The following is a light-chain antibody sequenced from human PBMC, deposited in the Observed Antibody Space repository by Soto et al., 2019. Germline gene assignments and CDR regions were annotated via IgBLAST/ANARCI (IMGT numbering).Light chain of an antibody. CDR2: GAS. CDR1: QSVSSK. Sequence: EVVMTQSPATLSVSPGEGATLSCRASQSVSSKLAWYQQKPGQAPRLLVYGASTRATGIPARFSGSESGTEFALTISSLQSEDFAVYYCQQYDNWPFTFGPGTKVDIK. J-gene: IGKJ3*01. V-gene: IGKV3-15*01. CDR3: QQYDNWPFT.